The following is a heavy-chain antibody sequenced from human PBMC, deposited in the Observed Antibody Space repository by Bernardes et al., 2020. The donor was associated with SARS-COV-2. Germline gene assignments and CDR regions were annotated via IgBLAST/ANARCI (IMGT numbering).Heavy chain of an antibody. J-gene: IGHJ4*02. V-gene: IGHV4-31*03. D-gene: IGHD3-10*02. CDR3: ARRNCRLFGEFYFDN. CDR1: GVSVSIGDFY. CDR2: IYSSGIT. Sequence: SETLSLTCTVSGVSVSIGDFYWSWVRQHPGKGLEWIGDIYSSGITSYNPSLASRVGISQDTSKNQFSLTLSSVTAADTAVYYCARRNCRLFGEFYFDNWGLGTQVTVSS.